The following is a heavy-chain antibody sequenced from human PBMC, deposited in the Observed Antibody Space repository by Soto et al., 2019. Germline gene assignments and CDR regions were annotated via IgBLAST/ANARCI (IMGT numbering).Heavy chain of an antibody. J-gene: IGHJ3*02. Sequence: PSETLSLTCTVSCGSISRGGYYWSWIRQHPGKGLEWIGYIYYSGSTYYNTSLKSRVTILVDTSKNQFSLKLSSVTAADTAVYYCARDGRRDGYPSKEEAFDIWGQGSMVTVSS. CDR1: CGSISRGGYY. CDR2: IYYSGST. D-gene: IGHD6-25*01. V-gene: IGHV4-31*03. CDR3: ARDGRRDGYPSKEEAFDI.